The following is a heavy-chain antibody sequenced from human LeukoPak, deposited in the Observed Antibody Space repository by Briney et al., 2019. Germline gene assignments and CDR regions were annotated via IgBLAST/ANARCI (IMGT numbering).Heavy chain of an antibody. V-gene: IGHV3-21*01. CDR3: ARDPRKDAFDI. Sequence: GGTLRLSCAASGFTFSSYSMNWVRQAPGKGLEWVSSISSSSSYIYYADSVKGRFTISRDNAKNSLYLQMNSLRAEDTAVYYCARDPRKDAFDIWGQGTMVTVSS. CDR1: GFTFSSYS. J-gene: IGHJ3*02. CDR2: ISSSSSYI.